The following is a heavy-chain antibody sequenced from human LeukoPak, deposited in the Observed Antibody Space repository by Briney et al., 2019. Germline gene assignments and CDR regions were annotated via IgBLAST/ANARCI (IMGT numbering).Heavy chain of an antibody. J-gene: IGHJ4*02. D-gene: IGHD4-17*01. CDR2: MSGSGGST. Sequence: GGSLRLSCAASGFTFSSYAMSWVRQAPGQGLEWVSGMSGSGGSTYYADSVKGRFTISRGNSKNTLYLQMNSLRSEDTAVYYCAKDLQPFLYGDYVSWSIDYWGQGTLVTVSS. CDR1: GFTFSSYA. CDR3: AKDLQPFLYGDYVSWSIDY. V-gene: IGHV3-23*01.